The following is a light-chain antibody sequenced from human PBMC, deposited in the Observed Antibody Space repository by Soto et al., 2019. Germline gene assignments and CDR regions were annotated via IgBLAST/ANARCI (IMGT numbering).Light chain of an antibody. CDR2: DAS. Sequence: EIVLTHSPGTLSLSPGERATLSCRASVTVSDNYLAWYQQKAGQAPRLVIYDASSRATGIPDRFSASGSGTDFTLTISRLEPEDFAVYYCQQYSNAPLTFGQGTK. V-gene: IGKV3-20*01. J-gene: IGKJ1*01. CDR3: QQYSNAPLT. CDR1: VTVSDNY.